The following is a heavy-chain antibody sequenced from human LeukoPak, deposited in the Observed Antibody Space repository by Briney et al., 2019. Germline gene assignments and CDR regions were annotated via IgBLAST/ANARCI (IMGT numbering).Heavy chain of an antibody. V-gene: IGHV3-21*01. Sequence: GGSLRLSCAASGFTFSSYEMNWVRQAPGKGLEWVSSISSSSYIYYADSVKGRFTISRDNAKNSLYLQMNSLRAEDTAVYYCARPHSSGGYGMDVWGQGTTVTVSS. D-gene: IGHD3-10*01. CDR1: GFTFSSYE. CDR3: ARPHSSGGYGMDV. J-gene: IGHJ6*02. CDR2: ISSSSYI.